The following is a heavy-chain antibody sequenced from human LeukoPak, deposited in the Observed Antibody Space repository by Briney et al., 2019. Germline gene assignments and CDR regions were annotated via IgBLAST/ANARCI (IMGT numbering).Heavy chain of an antibody. CDR1: EFTFRSYE. V-gene: IGHV3-48*03. CDR3: ARGLVGYYAMDV. Sequence: GVSLRLSCAASEFTFRSYEMNWVRQAPGKGREWISYFNNSDPTIDYAESVKGRFTISRDNPKNSLYLQMNSLRVEDTAVYYCARGLVGYYAMDVWGQGTTVTVSS. CDR2: FNNSDPTI. J-gene: IGHJ6*02. D-gene: IGHD3-10*01.